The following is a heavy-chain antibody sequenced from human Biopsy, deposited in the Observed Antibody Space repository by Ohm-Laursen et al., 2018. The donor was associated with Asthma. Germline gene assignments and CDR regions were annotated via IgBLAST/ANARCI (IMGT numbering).Heavy chain of an antibody. J-gene: IGHJ4*02. CDR1: GFTFGAFW. V-gene: IGHV3-15*01. CDR2: IKSKTDGGTT. D-gene: IGHD3-16*01. Sequence: SLRLSCSATGFTFGAFWMSWVRQAPGKGLEWVGRIKSKTDGGTTDYAAPVKGRFTISRDDSKNTLYLQMNSLKTEDTAVYYCTTGFWWTFDYWGQGTLVTVSS. CDR3: TTGFWWTFDY.